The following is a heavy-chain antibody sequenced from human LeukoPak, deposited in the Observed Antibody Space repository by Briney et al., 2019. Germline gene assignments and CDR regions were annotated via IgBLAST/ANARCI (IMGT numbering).Heavy chain of an antibody. J-gene: IGHJ4*02. CDR3: AKLKRVGIAPFDD. CDR2: ISGSGNKT. V-gene: IGHV3-23*01. CDR1: GFTFSHFA. D-gene: IGHD3-10*01. Sequence: PGGSLRLSCAASGFTFSHFATSWVRQAPGKGLHWVSTISGSGNKTYDADSVKGRFTISRDNSKNTLYLQMTGLRAEDTAVYYCAKLKRVGIAPFDDWGQGTLVTVSS.